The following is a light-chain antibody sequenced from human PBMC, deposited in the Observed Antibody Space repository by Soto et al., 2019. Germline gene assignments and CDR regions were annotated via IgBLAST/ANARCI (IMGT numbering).Light chain of an antibody. J-gene: IGLJ2*01. CDR3: SSYTSSTTLV. V-gene: IGLV2-14*01. CDR1: SSDVGGHNY. Sequence: QSALTQPASVSGSPGQSIAISCTGTSSDVGGHNYVSWYQQHPGEAPKLMIYDVSNRPSGVSNRFSGSKSGNTASLTISGLQAEDEADYYCSSYTSSTTLVFGGGTQLT. CDR2: DVS.